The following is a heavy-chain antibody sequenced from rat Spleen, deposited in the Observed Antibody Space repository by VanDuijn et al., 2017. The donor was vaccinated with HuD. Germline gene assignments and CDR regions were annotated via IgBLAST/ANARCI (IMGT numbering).Heavy chain of an antibody. CDR3: TTGIQPRH. CDR1: GFTFSDYY. J-gene: IGHJ2*01. D-gene: IGHD1-5*01. CDR2: ISTGGGTT. Sequence: EVQLVESDGGLVQPGRSLKLSCAASGFTFSDYYMAWVRQAPTKGLEWVAYISTGGGTTYYRDSVKGRFTISRDDAKSTLYLQMGSLRSEDTATYYCTTGIQPRHWGQGVMVTVSS. V-gene: IGHV5-27*01.